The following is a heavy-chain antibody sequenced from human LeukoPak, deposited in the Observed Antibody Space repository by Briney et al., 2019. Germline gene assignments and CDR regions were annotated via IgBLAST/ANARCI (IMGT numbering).Heavy chain of an antibody. CDR1: GGSIDSSSYY. D-gene: IGHD6-19*01. Sequence: PSETLSLTCAVSGGSIDSSSYYWGWIRQPPGKGLEWIGSIYHSGNSYYNPSLKSRATISVDTSKNHFSLKLRSVTAADTAVYYCARAETYSSGWYDAFFDYWGQGTLVTVSS. CDR2: IYHSGNS. V-gene: IGHV4-39*02. CDR3: ARAETYSSGWYDAFFDY. J-gene: IGHJ4*02.